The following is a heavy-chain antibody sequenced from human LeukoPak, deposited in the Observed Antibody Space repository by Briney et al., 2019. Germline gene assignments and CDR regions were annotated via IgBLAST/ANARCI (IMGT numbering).Heavy chain of an antibody. Sequence: SVKVSCKASGGTFRSYAISWVRQAPGQGLEWMGGIIPVFGTTKYSQKFQGRVTTTTDESTSTAYMELSSLRSEDTAVYYCARYDHLYNWFDPWGQGTLVTVSS. V-gene: IGHV1-69*05. D-gene: IGHD3-16*01. CDR2: IIPVFGTT. CDR3: ARYDHLYNWFDP. CDR1: GGTFRSYA. J-gene: IGHJ5*02.